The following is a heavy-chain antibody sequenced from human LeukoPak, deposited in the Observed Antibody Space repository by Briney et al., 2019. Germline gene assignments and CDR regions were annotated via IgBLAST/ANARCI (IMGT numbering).Heavy chain of an antibody. V-gene: IGHV1-24*01. Sequence: GASVKVSCKVSGYTLTELSMHWVRQAPGKGLEWMGGFDPEDGETIYAQKFQGRVTMTEDTSTDTAYMELSSLRSEDTAVYYCATPSLLVRASDIWGQGTMVTVSS. J-gene: IGHJ3*02. CDR1: GYTLTELS. D-gene: IGHD1-26*01. CDR3: ATPSLLVRASDI. CDR2: FDPEDGET.